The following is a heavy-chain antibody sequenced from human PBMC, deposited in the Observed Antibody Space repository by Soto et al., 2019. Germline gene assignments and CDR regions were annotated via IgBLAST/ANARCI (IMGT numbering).Heavy chain of an antibody. Sequence: PSETLSLTCAVYGGSFSGYYWSWIRQPPGKGLEWIGEINHSGSTNYNPSLKSRVTISVDTSKNQFSLKLSSVTAADTAVYYCARDGYSSSSVYYYYGMDVWGQGTTVTSP. V-gene: IGHV4-34*01. CDR3: ARDGYSSSSVYYYYGMDV. J-gene: IGHJ6*02. D-gene: IGHD6-6*01. CDR1: GGSFSGYY. CDR2: INHSGST.